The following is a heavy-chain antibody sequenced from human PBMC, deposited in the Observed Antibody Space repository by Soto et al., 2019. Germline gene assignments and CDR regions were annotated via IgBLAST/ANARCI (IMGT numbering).Heavy chain of an antibody. Sequence: SETLSLTCTVSGGSISSGGYYWSWIRQHPGKGLEWIGYIYYSGSTYYNPSLKSRVTISVDTSKNQFSLKLSSVTAADTAVYYCAREPNHLRPRGRFDPWGQGTLVTVSS. CDR1: GGSISSGGYY. J-gene: IGHJ5*02. CDR3: AREPNHLRPRGRFDP. V-gene: IGHV4-31*03. CDR2: IYYSGST. D-gene: IGHD6-6*01.